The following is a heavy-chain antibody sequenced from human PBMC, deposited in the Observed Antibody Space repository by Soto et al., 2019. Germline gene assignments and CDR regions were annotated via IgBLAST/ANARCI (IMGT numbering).Heavy chain of an antibody. D-gene: IGHD3-3*01. CDR1: GFTFSSSS. Sequence: PGGSLRLSGAASGFTFSSSSITWVRQAPWKGLEWVSTISGSGDSTYYAGSVKGRFTISRDNSKDTLYLQMNSLRAEETALYYCAKAALRFGDSWGRGTLVTFSS. CDR3: AKAALRFGDS. V-gene: IGHV3-23*01. CDR2: ISGSGDST. J-gene: IGHJ4*02.